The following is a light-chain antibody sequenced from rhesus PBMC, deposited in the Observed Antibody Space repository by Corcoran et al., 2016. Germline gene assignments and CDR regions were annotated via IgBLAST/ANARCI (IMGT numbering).Light chain of an antibody. CDR3: GSYRSGSPSI. CDR2: EVS. Sequence: QSALTQPPSVSKTLGQSVTISCPGTSSDIGGYNGVSWYQQYPGPAPRLLIYEVSKRPSGVYDRFSGSKSGNTASLTIAGLQAEDEADYYCGSYRSGSPSIFGGGTPLTVL. V-gene: IGLV2-38*01. J-gene: IGLJ1*01. CDR1: SSDIGGYNG.